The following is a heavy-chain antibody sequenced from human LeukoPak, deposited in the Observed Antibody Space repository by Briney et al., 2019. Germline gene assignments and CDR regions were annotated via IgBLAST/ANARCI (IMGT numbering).Heavy chain of an antibody. V-gene: IGHV3-53*01. J-gene: IGHJ4*02. D-gene: IGHD4-17*01. CDR2: IYSGGST. CDR1: GFTVSSNY. CDR3: ARWARTYGDYLNDY. Sequence: GGSLRLSCAASGFTVSSNYMSWVRQAPGKGLEWVSVIYSGGSTYYADSVKGRFTISRDNAKNSLYLQMNSLRAEDTAVYYCARWARTYGDYLNDYWGQGTLVTVSS.